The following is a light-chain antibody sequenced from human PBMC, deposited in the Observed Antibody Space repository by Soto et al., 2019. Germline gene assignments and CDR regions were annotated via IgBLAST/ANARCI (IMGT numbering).Light chain of an antibody. CDR3: QQYNNWPPT. CDR1: QSVNSN. Sequence: EIVMTQSPATLSVSPGERATLSCRASQSVNSNLAWYQQKPGQSTRLLIYGASTRATGIPAKFSGSGSGTEFTLTISSLQSEEFAVYYCQQYNNWPPTFGQGTRLDIK. J-gene: IGKJ5*01. V-gene: IGKV3-15*01. CDR2: GAS.